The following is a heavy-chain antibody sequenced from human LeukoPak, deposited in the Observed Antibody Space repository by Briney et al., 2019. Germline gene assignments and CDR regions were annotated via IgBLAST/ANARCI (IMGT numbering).Heavy chain of an antibody. CDR1: SGSFSGYY. V-gene: IGHV4-34*01. Sequence: KTSETLSLTCAVYSGSFSGYYWSWIRQPPGKGLEWIGSIYYSGSTYYNPSLKSRVTISVDTSKNQFSLKLSSVTAADTAVYYCARRRITMVRGVIQAAFDIWGQGTMVTVSS. J-gene: IGHJ3*02. CDR3: ARRRITMVRGVIQAAFDI. CDR2: IYYSGST. D-gene: IGHD3-10*01.